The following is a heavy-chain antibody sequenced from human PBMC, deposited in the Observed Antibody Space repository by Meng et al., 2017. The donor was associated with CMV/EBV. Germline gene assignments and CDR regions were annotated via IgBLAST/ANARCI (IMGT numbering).Heavy chain of an antibody. V-gene: IGHV1-18*01. CDR1: GSPFTSYS. CDR2: ISAYNGNT. CDR3: ARLRLYCTDGVCYSYYYYYGMDV. D-gene: IGHD2-8*01. Sequence: ASVPVSFKASGSPFTSYSIIWVRQAPGQGLEWMGWISAYNGNTNYAQKLQGRVTMTTDTSTSTAYMELRSLRSDDTAVYYCARLRLYCTDGVCYSYYYYYGMDVWGQGTTVTVSS. J-gene: IGHJ6*02.